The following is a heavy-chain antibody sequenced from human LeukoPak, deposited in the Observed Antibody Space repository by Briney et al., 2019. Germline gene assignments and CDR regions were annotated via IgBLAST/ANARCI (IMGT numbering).Heavy chain of an antibody. CDR3: ARDYYGDDP. Sequence: PGGSLRLSCVASGITFSDHEMTWVRQAPGKGLEWISYISVNGDVKYYSDSVKGRFTISRDNAKNSLYLQMNSLRAEDTAVYLCARDYYGDDPWGQGTLVTVSS. V-gene: IGHV3-48*03. J-gene: IGHJ5*02. CDR1: GITFSDHE. CDR2: ISVNGDVK. D-gene: IGHD3-10*01.